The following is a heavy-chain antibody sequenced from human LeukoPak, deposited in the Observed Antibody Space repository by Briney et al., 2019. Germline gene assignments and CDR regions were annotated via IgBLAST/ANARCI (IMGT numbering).Heavy chain of an antibody. CDR2: INPSSGDT. J-gene: IGHJ1*01. V-gene: IGHV1-2*02. D-gene: IGHD2-21*01. CDR3: AGPDCGGDCRLIQY. Sequence: ASVKVSCKASGYTFTGYYMHWVRQSPGQGLEWMGWINPSSGDTEYAQKFQGRVTMTRDTSISTAYMELSRLRYDDTAVYYCAGPDCGGDCRLIQYWGQGTLVTVSS. CDR1: GYTFTGYY.